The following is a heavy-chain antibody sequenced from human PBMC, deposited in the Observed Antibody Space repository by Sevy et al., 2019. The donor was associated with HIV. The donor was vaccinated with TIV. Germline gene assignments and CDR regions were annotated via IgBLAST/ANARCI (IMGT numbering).Heavy chain of an antibody. CDR1: GDTFTSYG. D-gene: IGHD1-26*01. J-gene: IGHJ6*02. CDR3: ARGPTSIVRGRTVYYGLDV. CDR2: VTVYNGNP. V-gene: IGHV1-18*01. Sequence: ASVKVSCKASGDTFTSYGISWVRQAPGQGLEWMGWVTVYNGNPNYALEFQDRLILTTDTSTSTAYMELRSLRSDDTAVYYCARGPTSIVRGRTVYYGLDVWGQGTTVTVSS.